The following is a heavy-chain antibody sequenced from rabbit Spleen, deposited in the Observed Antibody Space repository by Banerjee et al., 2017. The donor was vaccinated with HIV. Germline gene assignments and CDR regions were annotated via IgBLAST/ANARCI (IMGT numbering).Heavy chain of an antibody. D-gene: IGHD4-2*01. J-gene: IGHJ4*01. CDR2: IYTTSGSS. CDR3: AGDRYAGRGYFRL. CDR1: GIDFSTYYY. V-gene: IGHV1S43*01. Sequence: QQQLEESGGGLVKPGGTLTLTCKASGIDFSTYYYMCWVRQAPGKGLELIACIYTTSGSSWYASWVNGRFTISRSTSLSTVDLKMTSLTAADTATYFCAGDRYAGRGYFRLWGPGTLVTVS.